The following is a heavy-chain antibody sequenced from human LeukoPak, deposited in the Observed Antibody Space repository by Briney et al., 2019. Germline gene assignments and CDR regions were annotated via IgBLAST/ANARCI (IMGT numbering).Heavy chain of an antibody. CDR3: ARGIDY. V-gene: IGHV3-48*04. Sequence: GGSLRLSCAASGFTFSGYSMNWVRQPPGKGLERVSYISDSSHAIYHADSVKGRFTISRDNAKNSVYLQMNSLRAEDTALYYCARGIDYWGQGTLVTVSS. J-gene: IGHJ4*02. CDR1: GFTFSGYS. CDR2: ISDSSHAI.